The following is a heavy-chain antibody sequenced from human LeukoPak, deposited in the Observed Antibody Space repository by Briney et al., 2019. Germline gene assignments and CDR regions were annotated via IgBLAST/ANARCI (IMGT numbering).Heavy chain of an antibody. CDR2: LYTGGGT. Sequence: GGSLRLSCAVSGFSVRTTHMSWVRQAPGKGLEWVSVLYTGGGTDHADSVKGRFTISRDNSKNTLSLQMNSLRAEDTAIYYCTRSGYRHPYHFDSWGQGTLVTVSS. CDR3: TRSGYRHPYHFDS. J-gene: IGHJ4*02. CDR1: GFSVRTTH. V-gene: IGHV3-53*01. D-gene: IGHD3-22*01.